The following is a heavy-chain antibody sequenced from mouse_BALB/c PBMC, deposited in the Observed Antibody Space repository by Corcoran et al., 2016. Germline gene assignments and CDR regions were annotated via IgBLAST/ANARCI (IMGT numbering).Heavy chain of an antibody. CDR1: GYTFTNYG. CDR3: ARSNTYYAMDY. V-gene: IGHV9-3-1*01. J-gene: IGHJ4*01. CDR2: INTYTGEP. Sequence: QIQLVQSGPELKKPGETVKISCKASGYTFTNYGMNWVKQAPGKGLKGMGWINTYTGEPTYADDFKGRFAFSLETSASTAYLQINNLKNEDTATYFCARSNTYYAMDYWGQGTSVTVSS.